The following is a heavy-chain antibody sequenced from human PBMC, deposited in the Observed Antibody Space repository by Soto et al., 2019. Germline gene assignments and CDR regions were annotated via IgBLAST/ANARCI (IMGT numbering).Heavy chain of an antibody. V-gene: IGHV3-11*06. CDR2: ISSSSSYT. CDR1: GFTFSDYY. Sequence: GGSLRLSCAASGFTFSDYYMSWIRHAPGKGLEWVSYISSSSSYTNYADSVKGRFTISRDNAKNSLYLQMNSLRAEDTAVYYCARALGIAVAAGWFDPWGQGTLVTVSS. D-gene: IGHD6-19*01. CDR3: ARALGIAVAAGWFDP. J-gene: IGHJ5*02.